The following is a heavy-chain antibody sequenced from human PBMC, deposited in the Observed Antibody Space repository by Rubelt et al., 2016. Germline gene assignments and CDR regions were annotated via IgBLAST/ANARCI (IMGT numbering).Heavy chain of an antibody. Sequence: GSLRLSCAISEFSVSRRSVSWVRQAPGKGLEWVAIIHTFGRTVYADSVKGRFTISRDNSKNTVNLQMNGLRVEDTALYYCARGGYGSQETAEAVDIWGQGTTVTVSA. CDR2: IHTFGRT. J-gene: IGHJ3*02. V-gene: IGHV3-53*01. CDR1: EFSVSRRS. CDR3: ARGGYGSQETAEAVDI. D-gene: IGHD4-17*01.